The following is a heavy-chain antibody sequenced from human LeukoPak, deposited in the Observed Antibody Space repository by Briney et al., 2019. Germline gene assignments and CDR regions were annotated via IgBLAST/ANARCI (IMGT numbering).Heavy chain of an antibody. CDR2: ISGYNGDT. J-gene: IGHJ4*02. V-gene: IGHV1-18*01. CDR3: ARWYDDYIWGRKSYRYFDY. Sequence: GASVKVSCKASGYRFTTYGITRVRQAPGQGLEWMGWISGYNGDTNIAQKFQGRVTVTTETSTSTAYMELRSLRSDDTAVYYCARWYDDYIWGRKSYRYFDYWGQGTLVTVSS. CDR1: GYRFTTYG. D-gene: IGHD3-16*01.